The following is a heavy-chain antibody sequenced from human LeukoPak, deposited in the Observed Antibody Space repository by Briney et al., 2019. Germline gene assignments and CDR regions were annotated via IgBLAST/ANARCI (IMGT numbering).Heavy chain of an antibody. CDR1: GGSISSSSYY. CDR2: IYYSGST. D-gene: IGHD2-15*01. Sequence: MPSETLSLTCTVSGGSISSSSYYWGWIRQPPGKGLEWIGSIYYSGSTYYNPSLKSRVTISVDTSKNQFSLKLSSVIAADTAVYYCARCIVVVVAATPRWFDPWGQGTLVTVSS. CDR3: ARCIVVVVAATPRWFDP. J-gene: IGHJ5*02. V-gene: IGHV4-39*01.